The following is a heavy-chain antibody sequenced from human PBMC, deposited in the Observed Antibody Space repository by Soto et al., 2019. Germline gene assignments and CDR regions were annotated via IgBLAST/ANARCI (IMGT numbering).Heavy chain of an antibody. J-gene: IGHJ5*02. V-gene: IGHV3-15*01. Sequence: SHTCTAPGSDIIYVWVSWVRQAPAKGLEWVGRIKSASSGGTTDYAAAVKGRFTVSRDDSKNTVYLQMNSLNIEDTGGKYCRCSLLDPWGQGTPVTVSS. CDR2: IKSASSGGTT. CDR3: RCSLLDP. D-gene: IGHD2-8*01. CDR1: GSDIIYVW.